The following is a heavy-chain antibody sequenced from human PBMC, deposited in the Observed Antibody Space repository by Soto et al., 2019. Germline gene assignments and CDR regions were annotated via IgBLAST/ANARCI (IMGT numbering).Heavy chain of an antibody. CDR1: VGSISSSSYY. Sequence: PSETLSLTCTVSVGSISSSSYYWGWIRQPPGKGLEWIANINYSGSTFYNPSLKSRVTISVDTSKNHFSLKLNSVTAADTAVYYCARRVDYVWGSYRYSPYFDYWGQGTLVTVSS. CDR3: ARRVDYVWGSYRYSPYFDY. D-gene: IGHD3-16*02. J-gene: IGHJ4*02. V-gene: IGHV4-39*02. CDR2: INYSGST.